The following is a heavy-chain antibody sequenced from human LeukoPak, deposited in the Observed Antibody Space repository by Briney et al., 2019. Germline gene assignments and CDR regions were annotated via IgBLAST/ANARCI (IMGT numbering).Heavy chain of an antibody. J-gene: IGHJ4*02. Sequence: PGGSLRLSCAASGFTFGSYAMSWVRQAPGRGLEWVSGVNAGGGPTYYADSVEGRFTISRDNFKNTPYLQMDSLRAEDTALYYCAKDRWLGGTSSFDYWGQGTLLTVSS. CDR2: VNAGGGPT. CDR3: AKDRWLGGTSSFDY. CDR1: GFTFGSYA. V-gene: IGHV3-23*01. D-gene: IGHD1-26*01.